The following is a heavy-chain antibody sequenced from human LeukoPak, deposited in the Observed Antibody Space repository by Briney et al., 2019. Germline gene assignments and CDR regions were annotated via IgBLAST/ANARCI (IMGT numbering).Heavy chain of an antibody. CDR2: ISYDGSNK. D-gene: IGHD2-2*01. J-gene: IGHJ6*02. CDR3: AKDSRDIVVVPAAMRREQDYYYGMDV. CDR1: GFTFSSYG. Sequence: GGSLRLSCAASGFTFSSYGMHWVRQAPGKGLEWVAVISYDGSNKYYADSVKGRFTISRDNSKNTLYLQMNSLRAEDTAVYYCAKDSRDIVVVPAAMRREQDYYYGMDVWGQGTTVTVSS. V-gene: IGHV3-30*18.